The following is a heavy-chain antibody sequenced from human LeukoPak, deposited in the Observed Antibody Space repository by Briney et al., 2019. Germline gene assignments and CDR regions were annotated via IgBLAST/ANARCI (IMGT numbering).Heavy chain of an antibody. D-gene: IGHD3-10*01. CDR3: AKDSSYYGSPPQ. Sequence: GGSLRLSCAASGFTFSSYGMSRVRQAPGKGLEWVSAISGSGGSTYYADSVKGRFTISRDNSKNTLYLQMNSLRAEDTAVYYCAKDSSYYGSPPQGGQGTLATVSS. V-gene: IGHV3-23*01. J-gene: IGHJ4*02. CDR1: GFTFSSYG. CDR2: ISGSGGST.